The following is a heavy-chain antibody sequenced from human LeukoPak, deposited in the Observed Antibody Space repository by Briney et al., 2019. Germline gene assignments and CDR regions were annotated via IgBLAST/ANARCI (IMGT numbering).Heavy chain of an antibody. V-gene: IGHV4-59*12. CDR1: GGSISSYY. Sequence: SETLSLTCTVSGGSISSYYWSWIRQPPGKGLGWIGYIYHSGSTYYNPSLKSRVTISVDRSKNQFSLKLSSVTAADTAVYYCARGAYYYDSSGYLGAFDIWGQGTMVTVSS. J-gene: IGHJ3*02. CDR3: ARGAYYYDSSGYLGAFDI. D-gene: IGHD3-22*01. CDR2: IYHSGST.